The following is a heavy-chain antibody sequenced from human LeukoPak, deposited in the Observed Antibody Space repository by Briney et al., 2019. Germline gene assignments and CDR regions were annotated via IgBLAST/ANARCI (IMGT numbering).Heavy chain of an antibody. D-gene: IGHD2-21*02. CDR3: ARGVNSYYWSQNYYYMDV. J-gene: IGHJ6*03. Sequence: GASVKVSCKASGYSFTSYGLTWVRQAPGQGLEWMGWISTYNGSTNYAQNLQGRITMTTDTPTSTAYMELRSLRFDDTAEYYCARGVNSYYWSQNYYYMDVWGKGTTVTVSS. V-gene: IGHV1-18*01. CDR1: GYSFTSYG. CDR2: ISTYNGST.